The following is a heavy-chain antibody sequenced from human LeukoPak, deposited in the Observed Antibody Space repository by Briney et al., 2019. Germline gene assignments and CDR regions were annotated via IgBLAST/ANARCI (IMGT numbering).Heavy chain of an antibody. CDR3: AKSGGSPPYYDFWSGYRAPPYFDY. Sequence: GGSLRLSCAASGFTFSSYAMHWVRQAPGKGLEWVAVIWYDGSNKYYADSVKGRFTISRDNSKNTLYLQMNSLRAEDTAVYYCAKSGGSPPYYDFWSGYRAPPYFDYWGQGTLVTVSS. CDR2: IWYDGSNK. D-gene: IGHD3-3*01. V-gene: IGHV3-33*06. J-gene: IGHJ4*02. CDR1: GFTFSSYA.